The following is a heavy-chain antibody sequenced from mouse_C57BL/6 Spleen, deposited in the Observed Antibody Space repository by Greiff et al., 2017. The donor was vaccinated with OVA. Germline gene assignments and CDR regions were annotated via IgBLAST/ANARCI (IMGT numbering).Heavy chain of an antibody. CDR2: IYPRSGNT. CDR1: GYTFTSYG. D-gene: IGHD4-1*01. J-gene: IGHJ4*01. V-gene: IGHV1-81*01. Sequence: VQVVESGAELARPGASVKLSCKASGYTFTSYGISWVKQRTGQGLEWIGEIYPRSGNTYYNEKFKGKATLTADKSSSTAYMELRSLTSEDSAVYFCARSAGTGAMDYWGQGTSVTVSS. CDR3: ARSAGTGAMDY.